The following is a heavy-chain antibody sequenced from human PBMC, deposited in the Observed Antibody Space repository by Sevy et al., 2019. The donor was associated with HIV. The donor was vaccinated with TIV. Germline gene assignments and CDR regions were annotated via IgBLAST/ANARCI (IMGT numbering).Heavy chain of an antibody. CDR1: GFTFSSYW. Sequence: GGSLRLSCAASGFTFSSYWMSWVRQAPGKGLEWVATMKEDGSERNYVDSVKGRFTISRDNAKNSLYLQMNSLRAEDTAVYYCVREGVGGYSYSLDCWGQGTLVTASS. D-gene: IGHD5-18*01. V-gene: IGHV3-7*01. CDR2: MKEDGSER. J-gene: IGHJ4*02. CDR3: VREGVGGYSYSLDC.